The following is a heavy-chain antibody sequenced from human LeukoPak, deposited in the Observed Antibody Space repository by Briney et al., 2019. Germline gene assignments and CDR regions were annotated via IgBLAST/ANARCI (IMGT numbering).Heavy chain of an antibody. D-gene: IGHD4-17*01. J-gene: IGHJ3*01. CDR1: GLTFSSYA. CDR3: ANYMTTVTTSAFDV. CDR2: ISGSGGST. Sequence: GGSLRLSCAASGLTFSSYAMSWVRQAPREGLEWVSTISGSGGSTYYADSVKGRFTISRDNSKNTLYLQMNSLRAEDTAVYYCANYMTTVTTSAFDVWGQGTMVTVSS. V-gene: IGHV3-23*01.